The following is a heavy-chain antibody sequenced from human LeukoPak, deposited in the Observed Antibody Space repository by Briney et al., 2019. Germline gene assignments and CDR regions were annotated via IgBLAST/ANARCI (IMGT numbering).Heavy chain of an antibody. CDR2: IYYSGST. CDR1: GGSISSSSYY. J-gene: IGHJ4*02. CDR3: ARDIRSKANFDY. V-gene: IGHV4-39*07. Sequence: SETLSLTCTVSGGSISSSSYYWGWIRQPPGKGLEWFGSIYYSGSTYYNPSLKSRVTISVDTPKNQFSLKLSSVTAADTAVYYCARDIRSKANFDYWGQGTLVTVSS.